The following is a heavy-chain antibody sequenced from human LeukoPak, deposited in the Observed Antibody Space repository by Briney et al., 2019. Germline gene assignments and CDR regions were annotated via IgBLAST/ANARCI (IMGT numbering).Heavy chain of an antibody. CDR2: IRSDGYHT. Sequence: GGSLRLSCGASGFVFDDYDMHWVRQAPGKGLEWVAFIRSDGYHTYYTASVKVRFIITRDNFKNTLYLQMNSLRLEDMAVYYCAKPSGSGVDYWGRGTRVTVSS. V-gene: IGHV3-30*02. J-gene: IGHJ4*02. CDR3: AKPSGSGVDY. CDR1: GFVFDDYD. D-gene: IGHD1-26*01.